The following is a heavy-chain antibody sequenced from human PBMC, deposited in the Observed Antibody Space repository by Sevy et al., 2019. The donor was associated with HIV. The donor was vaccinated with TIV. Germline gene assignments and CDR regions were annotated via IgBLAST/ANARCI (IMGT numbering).Heavy chain of an antibody. V-gene: IGHV3-30*18. CDR2: ISYHGRDK. CDR1: GIIFTSSG. Sequence: GGSLRLSCVVSGIIFTSSGMHWVRQAPGKGLEWVAVISYHGRDKFYADSVKGRLTISRENSKNILYLQMNGLGIEDTAVYYCAKDFTGYNGMDVWGQGTMVTVSS. CDR3: AKDFTGYNGMDV. D-gene: IGHD3-9*01. J-gene: IGHJ6*02.